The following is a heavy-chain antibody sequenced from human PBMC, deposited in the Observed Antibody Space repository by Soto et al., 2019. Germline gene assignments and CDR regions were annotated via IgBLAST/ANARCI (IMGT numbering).Heavy chain of an antibody. D-gene: IGHD2-2*01. CDR3: VREDSIRVSTAP. CDR2: IWYDGSRK. V-gene: IGHV3-33*01. CDR1: GFTFSNYG. Sequence: QVQLVESGGGVVQPGRSLTVSCAASGFTFSNYGMHWVRQAPDKGLEWVAVIWYDGSRKYYADSVKGRFTISRDDSKKTLYLEMNSLRVDDTAVYYCVREDSIRVSTAPWGQGTLVTVSS. J-gene: IGHJ5*02.